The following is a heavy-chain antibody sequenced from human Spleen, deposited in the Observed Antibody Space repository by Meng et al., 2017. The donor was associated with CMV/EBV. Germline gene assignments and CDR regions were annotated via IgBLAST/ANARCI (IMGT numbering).Heavy chain of an antibody. CDR1: GFTFSSYW. CDR2: INQDGSEK. CDR3: ARDCSGAGCYSGIDY. V-gene: IGHV3-7*03. Sequence: GGSLRLSCAASGFTFSSYWMSWVRQAPGKGLEWVANINQDGSEKYYVDSAKGRFTISRDNAKNSLYLQMNSLRAEDTAVYYCARDCSGAGCYSGIDYWGQGTLVTVSS. D-gene: IGHD2-15*01. J-gene: IGHJ4*02.